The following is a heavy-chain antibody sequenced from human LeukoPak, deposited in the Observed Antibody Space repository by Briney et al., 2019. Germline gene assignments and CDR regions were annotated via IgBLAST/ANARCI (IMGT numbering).Heavy chain of an antibody. D-gene: IGHD2-15*01. Sequence: SETLSLTCTVSGGSISSHYWSWIRQPPGKGLEWIWYIYYSGSTNYNPSLKSRVTISVDTSKNQFSLKLSSVTAADTAVYYCASSSAAPRYYYYYYMDVWGKGTTVTVSS. CDR2: IYYSGST. CDR1: GGSISSHY. CDR3: ASSSAAPRYYYYYYMDV. V-gene: IGHV4-59*11. J-gene: IGHJ6*03.